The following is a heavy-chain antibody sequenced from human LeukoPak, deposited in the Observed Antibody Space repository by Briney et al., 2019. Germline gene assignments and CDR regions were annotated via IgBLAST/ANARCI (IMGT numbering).Heavy chain of an antibody. D-gene: IGHD3-22*01. J-gene: IGHJ3*02. CDR3: ARNRRITMIEVHDAFDI. CDR2: INAGNGNT. V-gene: IGHV1-3*03. Sequence: ASVKVSCKASGYTFTSYAMHWVRQAPGQRLEWMGWINAGNGNTKYSQEFQGRVTITRDTSASTAYMELSSLRAEDTALYYCARNRRITMIEVHDAFDIWGQGTMVTVSS. CDR1: GYTFTSYA.